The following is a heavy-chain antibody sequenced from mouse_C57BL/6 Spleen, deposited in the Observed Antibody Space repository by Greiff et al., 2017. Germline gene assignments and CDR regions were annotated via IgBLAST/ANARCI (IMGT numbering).Heavy chain of an antibody. CDR1: GYTFTSYW. Sequence: QVQLQQPGAELVRPGSSVKLSCKASGYTFTSYWMDWVKQRPGQGLEWIGNIYPSDSETHYNQKFKDKATLTVDKSSSTAYMQFSSLTSEDSAVYYCARRDYSNPYAMDYWGQGTSVTVSS. V-gene: IGHV1-61*01. CDR2: IYPSDSET. D-gene: IGHD2-5*01. CDR3: ARRDYSNPYAMDY. J-gene: IGHJ4*01.